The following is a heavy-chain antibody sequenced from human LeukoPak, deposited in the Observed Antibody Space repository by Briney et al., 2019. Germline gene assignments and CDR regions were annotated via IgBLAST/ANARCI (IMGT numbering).Heavy chain of an antibody. D-gene: IGHD2-2*01. CDR1: GYTFSAYY. J-gene: IGHJ5*02. CDR2: IDPSSGVT. Sequence: ASVKVSCKASGYTFSAYYIHWMRQAPGQGLEWMGWIDPSSGVTKYAQKFQGRVTLTGDTSITTAYMELNSLRSDDTAVYYCARDRNPSSLGVHQYDLWGQGTLVTVSS. V-gene: IGHV1-2*02. CDR3: ARDRNPSSLGVHQYDL.